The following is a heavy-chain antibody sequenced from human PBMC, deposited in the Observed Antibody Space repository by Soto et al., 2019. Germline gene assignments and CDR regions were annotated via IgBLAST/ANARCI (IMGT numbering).Heavy chain of an antibody. CDR2: ISFSGDNT. CDR1: GFTFSNHT. J-gene: IGHJ4*02. Sequence: EVQLLESGGGLVQPGGSLRLSCAASGFTFSNHTMSWVRQTPGEGLEWVSGISFSGDNTYYADSVRGRFTVSRDNSTSTISLQMHSLRADDPAVYYCAKRFTLLGVNNPSHDADYWGQGTLVTVSS. V-gene: IGHV3-23*01. D-gene: IGHD2-8*01. CDR3: AKRFTLLGVNNPSHDADY.